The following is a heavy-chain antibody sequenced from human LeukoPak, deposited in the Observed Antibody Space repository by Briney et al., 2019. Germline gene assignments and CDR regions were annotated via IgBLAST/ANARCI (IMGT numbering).Heavy chain of an antibody. CDR1: GFSFSNYV. D-gene: IGHD6-13*01. CDR3: VRVYAGIWYAAFDI. Sequence: GGSLRLSXAASGFSFSNYVMHWVRQAPGKGLEYVSAISSNGGSTFYANSVKDRFTISRDNSKNTLYLQMGSLRPEDMAVYYCVRVYAGIWYAAFDIWGQGTMVTVSS. CDR2: ISSNGGST. J-gene: IGHJ3*02. V-gene: IGHV3-64*01.